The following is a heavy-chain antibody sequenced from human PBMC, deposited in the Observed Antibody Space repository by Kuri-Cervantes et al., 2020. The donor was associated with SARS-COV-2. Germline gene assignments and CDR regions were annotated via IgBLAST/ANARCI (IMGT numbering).Heavy chain of an antibody. CDR1: GYTFTTHW. V-gene: IGHV5-51*01. CDR3: ARRGSATTFLDY. D-gene: IGHD2-15*01. J-gene: IGHJ4*02. CDR2: IYPSDSDT. Sequence: GESLEISCKVSGYTFTTHWIGWLRQMPGKGLEWMGIIYPSDSDTRYSPSFQGQVIISVDRSINTAYLQWSSLKPSDTAIYYCARRGSATTFLDYWGQGTQVTVSS.